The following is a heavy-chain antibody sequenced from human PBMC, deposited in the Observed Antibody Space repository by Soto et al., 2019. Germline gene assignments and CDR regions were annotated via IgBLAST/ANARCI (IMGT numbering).Heavy chain of an antibody. CDR2: ITGSGGTT. J-gene: IGHJ4*02. CDR3: AKDPSPHCSGGSCYSVY. D-gene: IGHD2-15*01. V-gene: IGHV3-23*01. Sequence: GGSLRLSCAASGITFSTCAMSWVRQAPGKGLEWVSAITGSGGTTYYADSVKGRFTISSDNSKNTVYLQMNSLRAEDTAVYYCAKDPSPHCSGGSCYSVYWGQGTLVTVSS. CDR1: GITFSTCA.